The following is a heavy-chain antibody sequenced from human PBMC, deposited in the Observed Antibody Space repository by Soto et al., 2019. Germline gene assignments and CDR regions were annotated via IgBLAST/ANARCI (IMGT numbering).Heavy chain of an antibody. J-gene: IGHJ6*02. Sequence: PVGSLRLSCTASGFTFGDYAMSWFRQAPGKGLEWVGFIRSKAYGGTTEYAASVKGRFTISRDDSKSIAYLQMNSLKTEDTAVYYCTRASPHIFGVGYYYYGMDVWGQGTKVTVS. CDR3: TRASPHIFGVGYYYYGMDV. CDR2: IRSKAYGGTT. D-gene: IGHD3-3*02. V-gene: IGHV3-49*03. CDR1: GFTFGDYA.